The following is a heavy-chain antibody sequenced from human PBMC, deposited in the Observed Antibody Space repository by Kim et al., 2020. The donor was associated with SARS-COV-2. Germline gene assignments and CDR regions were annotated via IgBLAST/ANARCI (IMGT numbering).Heavy chain of an antibody. Sequence: GGSLRLSCAASGFTFDDYAMHWVRQAPGKGLEWVSGISWNSGSIGYADSVKGRFTISRDNAKNSLYLQMNSLRAEDTALYYCARVSSLRYFDWANFDYWGQGTLVTVSS. CDR2: ISWNSGSI. J-gene: IGHJ4*02. D-gene: IGHD3-9*01. CDR3: ARVSSLRYFDWANFDY. V-gene: IGHV3-9*01. CDR1: GFTFDDYA.